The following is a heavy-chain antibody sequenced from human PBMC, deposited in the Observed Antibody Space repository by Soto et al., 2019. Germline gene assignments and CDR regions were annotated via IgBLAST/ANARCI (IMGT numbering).Heavy chain of an antibody. J-gene: IGHJ4*02. V-gene: IGHV4-39*02. CDR3: AIPPPLEVGGPDF. CDR1: GGSISGSPYH. D-gene: IGHD3-3*01. Sequence: SETLSLTCTVSGGSISGSPYHWGWIRQPPGKGLEWIGSIGDDGRVYYNPSLTGRATLLVDTSKNRFSLNLNSVTAADTAVYYCAIPPPLEVGGPDFWGQGILVTVSS. CDR2: IGDDGRV.